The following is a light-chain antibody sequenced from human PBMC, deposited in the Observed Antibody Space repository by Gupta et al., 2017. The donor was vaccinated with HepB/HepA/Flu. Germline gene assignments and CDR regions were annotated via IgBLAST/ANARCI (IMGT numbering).Light chain of an antibody. CDR1: SSDIGTYNL. J-gene: IGLJ2*01. CDR3: CSFAGSNSVV. V-gene: IGLV2-23*02. Sequence: QSALTHPASVAGSPGHSIPISCTGTSSDIGTYNLVYWYQQHPGKAPKLILDKVNQRPSGVSNRFSGSKSGNTASLTISGLQAEDESDYYCCSFAGSNSVVFGGGTKLTVL. CDR2: KVN.